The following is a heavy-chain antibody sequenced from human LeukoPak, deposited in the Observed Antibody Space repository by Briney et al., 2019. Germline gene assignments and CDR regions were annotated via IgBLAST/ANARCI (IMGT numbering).Heavy chain of an antibody. CDR1: GGTFSSYA. CDR2: IIPIFGTA. D-gene: IGHD2-21*02. J-gene: IGHJ5*02. Sequence: SVKVSCKASGGTFSSYAISWVRQAPGQGLEWMGGIIPIFGTANYAQKFQGRVTTTADESTSTAYMELSSLRSEDTAVYYCARGPALQVVTAIVRWRFDPWGQGTLVTVSS. V-gene: IGHV1-69*13. CDR3: ARGPALQVVTAIVRWRFDP.